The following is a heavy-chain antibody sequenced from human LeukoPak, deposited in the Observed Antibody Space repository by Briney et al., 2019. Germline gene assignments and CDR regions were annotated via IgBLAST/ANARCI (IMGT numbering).Heavy chain of an antibody. V-gene: IGHV3-11*01. D-gene: IGHD3-10*01. CDR3: ATMVQGVISPYPFDY. Sequence: PGGSLRLSCAASGFTFSDYYMSWIRQAPGKGLEWVSYISSSGSTIYYADSVKGRFTISRDNAKNSLYLQMNSLRAEDTAVYYCATMVQGVISPYPFDYWGQGTLVTVSS. J-gene: IGHJ4*02. CDR2: ISSSGSTI. CDR1: GFTFSDYY.